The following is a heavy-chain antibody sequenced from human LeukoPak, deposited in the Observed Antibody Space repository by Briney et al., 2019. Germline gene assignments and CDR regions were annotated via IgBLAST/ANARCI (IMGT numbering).Heavy chain of an antibody. CDR1: GFICNTYW. V-gene: IGHV3-7*01. CDR2: IRQNGVEK. CDR3: ARLLGESTIYDL. J-gene: IGHJ5*02. Sequence: GGSLRLSCAASGFICNTYWMSWVRQAPGKGLEWVASIRQNGVEKYYVDSVKGRFIISRDNAENSVSLQVNSLRGEDSATYYCARLLGESTIYDLWGQGTLVTVSS. D-gene: IGHD3-16*01.